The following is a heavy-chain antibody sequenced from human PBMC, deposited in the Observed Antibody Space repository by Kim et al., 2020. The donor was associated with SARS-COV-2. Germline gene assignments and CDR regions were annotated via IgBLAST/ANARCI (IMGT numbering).Heavy chain of an antibody. V-gene: IGHV3-30*04. CDR1: GFTFSSYA. J-gene: IGHJ6*01. CDR3: ARSLLRYFDWLSGMDV. CDR2: ISYDGSNK. Sequence: GGSLRLSCAASGFTFSSYAMHWVRQAPGKGLEWVAVISYDGSNKYYADSVKGRFTISRDNSKNTLYLQMNSLRAEDTAVYYCARSLLRYFDWLSGMDVWGQGTTVTVSS. D-gene: IGHD3-9*01.